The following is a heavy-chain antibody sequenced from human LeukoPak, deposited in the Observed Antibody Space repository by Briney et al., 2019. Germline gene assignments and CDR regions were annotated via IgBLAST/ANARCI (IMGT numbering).Heavy chain of an antibody. Sequence: SETLSLTCTVSGGSISSSSYYWGWIRQPPGKGLEWIGSIYYSGSTYYNPSLKSRVTISVDTSKNQFSLKLSSVTAADTAVYYCARGWIHLWFYWGQGTLVTVSS. J-gene: IGHJ4*02. V-gene: IGHV4-39*01. CDR2: IYYSGST. CDR1: GGSISSSSYY. D-gene: IGHD5-18*01. CDR3: ARGWIHLWFY.